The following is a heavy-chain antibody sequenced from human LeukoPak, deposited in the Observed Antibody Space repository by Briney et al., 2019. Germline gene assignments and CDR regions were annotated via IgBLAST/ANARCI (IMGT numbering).Heavy chain of an antibody. Sequence: PGGSLRLSCAAAGFTFDEYAMHWVRQAPEKVLEWVSGISRNGDSVGYAASVKGRFTISRDNGRNSLYLQMTSLRPEDTALYYCARDARRGPTGFYMHVWGRGTTVTVSS. D-gene: IGHD3-9*01. V-gene: IGHV3-9*01. CDR3: ARDARRGPTGFYMHV. J-gene: IGHJ6*03. CDR1: GFTFDEYA. CDR2: ISRNGDSV.